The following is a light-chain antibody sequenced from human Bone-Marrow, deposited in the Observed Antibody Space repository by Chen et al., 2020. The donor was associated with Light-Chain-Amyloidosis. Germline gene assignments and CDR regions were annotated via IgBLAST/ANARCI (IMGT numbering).Light chain of an antibody. V-gene: IGLV3-25*03. CDR3: QSADSSGTYEVI. Sequence: SYELTQPPSVSVSPGQTARITCSGDDLPTKYAYWYQQKPGQAPVLVRHRDTERPSGISWRFSGSSPGTTATLTISGVLAEDEADSHCQSADSSGTYEVIFGGGTKLTVL. CDR2: RDT. J-gene: IGLJ2*01. CDR1: DLPTKY.